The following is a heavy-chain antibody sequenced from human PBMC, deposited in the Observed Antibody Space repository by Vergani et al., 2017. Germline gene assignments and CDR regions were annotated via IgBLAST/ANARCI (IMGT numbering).Heavy chain of an antibody. CDR1: GFTFSTYW. Sequence: EVHLVESGGGLVQPGGSLRLSCAASGFTFSTYWMHWVRQAPGKGLVWVSYVNTDGSTTKYADFVEGRFTISRDNAKNTLYLEMNSLRAEDTAIYYCARGEGVTLARGVIIHPHNRGQGTLATVSS. CDR3: ARGEGVTLARGVIIHPHN. D-gene: IGHD3-10*01. J-gene: IGHJ4*02. CDR2: VNTDGSTT. V-gene: IGHV3-74*03.